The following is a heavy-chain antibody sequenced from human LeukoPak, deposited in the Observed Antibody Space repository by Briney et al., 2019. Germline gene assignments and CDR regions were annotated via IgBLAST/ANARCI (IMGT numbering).Heavy chain of an antibody. D-gene: IGHD3-3*02. J-gene: IGHJ6*02. V-gene: IGHV3-23*01. CDR3: AGISSNPEDYYYGMDV. CDR1: GFTFSSYA. CDR2: ISGSGGST. Sequence: PGGSLRLSCAASGFTFSSYAMSWVRQAPGKGLELVSAISGSGGSTYYADSVKGRFTISRDNSKNTLYLQMNSLRAEDTAVYYCAGISSNPEDYYYGMDVWGQGTTVTVSS.